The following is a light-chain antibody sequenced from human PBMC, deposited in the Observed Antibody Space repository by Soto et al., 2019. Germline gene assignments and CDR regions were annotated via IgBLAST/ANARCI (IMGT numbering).Light chain of an antibody. Sequence: EIVLTHSPATLAVSPCESATLSRRASQSISGNLAWYQQKPGLSPRLLIYHTSTRATGVPARFSGSGSGTEFSLTISSLQSEDSAVYYCQRYDNWPLTFGGGTKVDIK. CDR3: QRYDNWPLT. CDR1: QSISGN. CDR2: HTS. J-gene: IGKJ4*01. V-gene: IGKV3-15*01.